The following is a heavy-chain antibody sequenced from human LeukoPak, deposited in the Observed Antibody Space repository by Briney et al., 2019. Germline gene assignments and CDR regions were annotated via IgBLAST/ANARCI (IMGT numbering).Heavy chain of an antibody. Sequence: SETLSLTCNVSGFSLTIGYFWGWIRQPPGKGLEWIGSIFHSGSTYFNPSLKSRVTMSVDTSKNQFSLKLGSVTAADTAVYYCARDRVGQQLVGRKYYYYYMDVWGKGNTVTISS. CDR2: IFHSGST. CDR3: ARDRVGQQLVGRKYYYYYMDV. J-gene: IGHJ6*03. CDR1: GFSLTIGYF. V-gene: IGHV4-38-2*02. D-gene: IGHD6-13*01.